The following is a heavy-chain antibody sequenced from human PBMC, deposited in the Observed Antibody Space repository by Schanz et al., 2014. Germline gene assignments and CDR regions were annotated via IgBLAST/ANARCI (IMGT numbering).Heavy chain of an antibody. V-gene: IGHV3-21*01. J-gene: IGHJ5*02. CDR3: ARGSVAGVSFGFDP. Sequence: EVQLVESGGGLVQPGGSLRLSCAASRFTFSNYAMSWVRQAPGKGLEWVSSISGSGNYKYYADSLKGRFTISRDNGKKSLYLQINSLTAEDTAVYYCARGSVAGVSFGFDPWGQGTLVTVSS. D-gene: IGHD6-19*01. CDR1: RFTFSNYA. CDR2: ISGSGNYK.